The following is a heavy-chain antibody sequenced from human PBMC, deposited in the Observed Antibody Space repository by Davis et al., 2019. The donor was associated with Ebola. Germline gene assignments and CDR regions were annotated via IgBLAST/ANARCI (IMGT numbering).Heavy chain of an antibody. D-gene: IGHD3-10*01. Sequence: GESLKISCKGSGHSFTSYWIAWVRQMPGKGLEWMGIIYPGDSDTRYSPSFRGQVTISADKSFSTAYLQWSGLKASDTAMYYCARMGKSYYDSLWDYWGQGTLVTVSS. CDR2: IYPGDSDT. CDR3: ARMGKSYYDSLWDY. CDR1: GHSFTSYW. V-gene: IGHV5-51*01. J-gene: IGHJ4*02.